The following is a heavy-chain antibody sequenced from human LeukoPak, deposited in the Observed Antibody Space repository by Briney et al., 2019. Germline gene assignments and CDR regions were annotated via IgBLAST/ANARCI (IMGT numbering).Heavy chain of an antibody. J-gene: IGHJ4*02. V-gene: IGHV1-18*01. CDR2: ISAYNGNT. CDR1: GYTFTSYG. Sequence: ASVKGSCKASGYTFTSYGISWVRQAPGQGLEWVGWISAYNGNTNYAQKLPGRVTMTTDTSTSTAYMELRSLRSDDTAVYYCARSLDYYDSSGEDFDYWGQGTLVTVSS. CDR3: ARSLDYYDSSGEDFDY. D-gene: IGHD3-22*01.